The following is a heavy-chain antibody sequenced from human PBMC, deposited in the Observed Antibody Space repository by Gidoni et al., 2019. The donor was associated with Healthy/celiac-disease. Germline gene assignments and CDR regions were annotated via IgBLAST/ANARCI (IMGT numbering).Heavy chain of an antibody. CDR2: IIPIFGTA. J-gene: IGHJ4*02. CDR3: ARSGSPGELFY. V-gene: IGHV1-69*01. Sequence: QVQLVQSGAEVKKPGSAVKVSCKASGGTFSRYAISWVRQAPGQGLEWMGGIIPIFGTANYAQKFQGRVTITADESTSTAYMELSSLRSEDTAVYYCARSGSPGELFYWGQGTLVTVSS. CDR1: GGTFSRYA. D-gene: IGHD1-26*01.